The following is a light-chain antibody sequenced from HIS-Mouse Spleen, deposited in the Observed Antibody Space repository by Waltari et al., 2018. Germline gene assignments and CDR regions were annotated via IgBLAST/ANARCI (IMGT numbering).Light chain of an antibody. J-gene: IGKJ4*01. CDR3: QQYYSTPPVLT. V-gene: IGKV4-1*01. CDR2: WAS. Sequence: DIVMTQSPDSLAGSLGEKATLNCKSSQSVLYSSNNKNYLAWYQQKPGQPPKLLIYWASTRESGVPDRFSGSGSGTDFTLTISSLQAEDVAVYYCQQYYSTPPVLTFGGGTKVEIK. CDR1: QSVLYSSNNKNY.